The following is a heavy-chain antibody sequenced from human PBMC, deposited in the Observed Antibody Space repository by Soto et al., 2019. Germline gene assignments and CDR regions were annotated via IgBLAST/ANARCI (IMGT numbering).Heavy chain of an antibody. CDR2: INAYNGNT. V-gene: IGHV1-18*01. J-gene: IGHJ6*02. Sequence: ASVKVSCKASGYTFPNQGLHWVRQAPGHRLEWMGWINAYNGNTNYAQKLQGRVTMTTDTSTSTAYMELRSLRSDDTAVYYCARSVTIFGVVTPDDYYYYGMDVWGQGTTVTVSS. CDR1: GYTFPNQG. D-gene: IGHD3-3*01. CDR3: ARSVTIFGVVTPDDYYYYGMDV.